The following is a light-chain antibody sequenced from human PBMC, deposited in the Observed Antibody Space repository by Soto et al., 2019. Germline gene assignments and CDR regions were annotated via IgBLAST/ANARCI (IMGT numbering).Light chain of an antibody. CDR3: QQTYRTPWT. Sequence: DIRMTQSACSLSASLXDXVTITCRTSQNIYNSLNWYQQKPGKAPNLLIYVASSLQSGVPSRFSGSGSGTEFTLTIRSLQPEDFATYYCQQTYRTPWTFGQGTKVDI. V-gene: IGKV1-39*01. CDR1: QNIYNS. CDR2: VAS. J-gene: IGKJ1*01.